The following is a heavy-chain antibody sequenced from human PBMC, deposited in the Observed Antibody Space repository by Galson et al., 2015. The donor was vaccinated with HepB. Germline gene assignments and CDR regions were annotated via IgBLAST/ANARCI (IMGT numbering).Heavy chain of an antibody. Sequence: SLRLSCAASGFTFSSYAMSWVRQAPGKGLEWVSAISGSGGSTYYADSVKGRFTISRDNSKNTLYLQMNSLRAEDTAVYYCAKDEQQLVRNYYYYYGMDVWGQGTTVTVSS. J-gene: IGHJ6*02. D-gene: IGHD6-13*01. CDR1: GFTFSSYA. V-gene: IGHV3-23*01. CDR2: ISGSGGST. CDR3: AKDEQQLVRNYYYYYGMDV.